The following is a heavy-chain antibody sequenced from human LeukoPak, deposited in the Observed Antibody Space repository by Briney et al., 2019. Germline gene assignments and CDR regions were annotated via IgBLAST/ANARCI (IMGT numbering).Heavy chain of an antibody. CDR1: GYTFTGYY. V-gene: IGHV1-2*02. D-gene: IGHD3-22*01. CDR3: ATQPNYYYDSSGYYYFDY. CDR2: INPNSGGT. J-gene: IGHJ4*02. Sequence: ASVKVSCKASGYTFTGYYMHWVRQAPGQGLEWMGWINPNSGGTNYAQKFQGRVTMTEDTSTDTAYMELSSLRSEDTAVYYCATQPNYYYDSSGYYYFDYWGQGTLVTVSS.